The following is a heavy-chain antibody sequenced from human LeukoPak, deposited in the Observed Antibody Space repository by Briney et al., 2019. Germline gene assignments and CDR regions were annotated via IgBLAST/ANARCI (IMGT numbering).Heavy chain of an antibody. V-gene: IGHV3-30*03. CDR2: ISYDGYSK. CDR3: ARDLGIAAAGTAININDY. J-gene: IGHJ4*02. Sequence: GGSLRLSCAASGFTFSSYGIHWVRQAPGKGLEWVALISYDGYSKYYADSVKGRFTISRDNAKNSLYLQMNSLRAEDTAVYYCARDLGIAAAGTAININDYWGQGTLVTVSS. D-gene: IGHD6-13*01. CDR1: GFTFSSYG.